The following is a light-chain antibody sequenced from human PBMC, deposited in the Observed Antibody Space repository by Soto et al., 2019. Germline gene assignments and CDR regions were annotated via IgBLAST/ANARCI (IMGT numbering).Light chain of an antibody. CDR3: QQLTDWPPQWT. Sequence: EGVLTQSPDGLALPPGERATRCCGGSQSISSYLAWYQQKPGQAPRLPIYDASSRATGIPARFSGSGSGTDFTLTISSLEPEDFAVYYCQQLTDWPPQWTFGQGTKVDIK. CDR2: DAS. J-gene: IGKJ1*01. CDR1: QSISSY. V-gene: IGKV3-11*01.